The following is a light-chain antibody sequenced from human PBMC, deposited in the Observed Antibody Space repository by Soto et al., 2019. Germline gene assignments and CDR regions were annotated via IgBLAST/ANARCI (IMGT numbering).Light chain of an antibody. CDR1: SSDVGTYNH. Sequence: QSALTQPRSVSGSPGQSVTISCTGTSSDVGTYNHVSWYQQHPGKAPKVMMYDVNKRSSTVPDRFSGSKSGNTASLTISGLQAEDEADYYCSSYAGTYSVVFGGGTKLTVL. V-gene: IGLV2-11*01. CDR3: SSYAGTYSVV. J-gene: IGLJ2*01. CDR2: DVN.